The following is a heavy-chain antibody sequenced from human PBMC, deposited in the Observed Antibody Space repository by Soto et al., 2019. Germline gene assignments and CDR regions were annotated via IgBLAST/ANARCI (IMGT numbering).Heavy chain of an antibody. J-gene: IGHJ5*02. CDR2: ISAYNGNT. CDR3: ARDHIYERYCSSTSCYFNWFDP. Sequence: GASVKVSCKASGYTFISYGISWVRQAPGQGLEWMGWISAYNGNTNYAQKLQGRVTMTTDTSTSTAYMELRSLRSDDTAVYYCARDHIYERYCSSTSCYFNWFDPWGQGTLVTVSS. D-gene: IGHD2-2*01. V-gene: IGHV1-18*01. CDR1: GYTFISYG.